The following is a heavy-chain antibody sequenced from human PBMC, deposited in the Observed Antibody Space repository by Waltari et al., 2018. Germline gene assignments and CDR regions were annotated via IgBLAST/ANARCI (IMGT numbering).Heavy chain of an antibody. J-gene: IGHJ4*02. CDR1: GGSISSGGYP. V-gene: IGHV4-30-2*01. Sequence: QLQLQESGSGLVKPSQTLSLTCAVSGGSISSGGYPWSWIRQPPGKGLEWIGYIYHSGSTYYNPSLKSRVTISVDRSKNQFSLKLSSVTAADTAVYYCARSYSSSSEFGYWGQGTLVTVSS. D-gene: IGHD6-6*01. CDR3: ARSYSSSSEFGY. CDR2: IYHSGST.